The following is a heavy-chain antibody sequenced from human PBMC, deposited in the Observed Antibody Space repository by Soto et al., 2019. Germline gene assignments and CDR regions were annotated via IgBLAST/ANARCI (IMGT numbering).Heavy chain of an antibody. CDR2: ISAYNGNT. J-gene: IGHJ5*02. V-gene: IGHV1-18*01. CDR3: ARASGSSSLFDP. CDR1: GYTFASYG. D-gene: IGHD1-26*01. Sequence: QVQLVQSGAEVKKPGASVKVSCKASGYTFASYGISWVRRAPGQGLEWMGWISAYNGNTNYAQKLQGRVTMTTDTLTVTAYMELRSLSSDDTAVYYCARASGSSSLFDPWGQGTLVTVSS.